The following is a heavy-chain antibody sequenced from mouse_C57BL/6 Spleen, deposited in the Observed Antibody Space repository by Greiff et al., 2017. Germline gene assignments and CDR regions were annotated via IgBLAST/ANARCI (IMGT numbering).Heavy chain of an antibody. CDR2: INPNNGGT. V-gene: IGHV1-18*01. Sequence: VQLQQSGPELVKPGASVKIPCKASGYTFTDYNMDWVKQSHGKSLEWIGDINPNNGGTIYNQKFKGKATLTVDKSSSTAYMELRSLTSEDTAVYYCARSNLLLRYDWYFDVWGTGTTVTVSS. CDR3: ARSNLLLRYDWYFDV. D-gene: IGHD1-1*01. J-gene: IGHJ1*03. CDR1: GYTFTDYN.